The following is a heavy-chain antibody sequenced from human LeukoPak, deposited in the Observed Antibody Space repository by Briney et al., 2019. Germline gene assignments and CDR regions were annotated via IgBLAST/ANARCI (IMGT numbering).Heavy chain of an antibody. V-gene: IGHV3-15*01. D-gene: IGHD1-26*01. CDR3: TTDGSTTLSNTFDY. J-gene: IGHJ4*02. Sequence: TGGSLRLSCAASGFTFSDAWMNWVRLAPGKGLEWVGRIKSSNRGETVDYAAPVKGRFTISRDDSKTTVYLQMNSLKTEDTAIYYCTTDGSTTLSNTFDYWGQGTLVTVSS. CDR2: IKSSNRGETV. CDR1: GFTFSDAW.